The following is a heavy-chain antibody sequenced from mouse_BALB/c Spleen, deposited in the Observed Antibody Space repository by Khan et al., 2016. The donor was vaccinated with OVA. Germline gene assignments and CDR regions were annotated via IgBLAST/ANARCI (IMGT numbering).Heavy chain of an antibody. Sequence: EVQLLETGGGLVKPGGSLKLSCAASGFTFSDYYMYWVRQTPEKRLEWVATITDGGSYTYYPDGVKGRFTISSDNAKNKPYLQMSSLKSEDTAMYYCARAGYGGFAYWGQVTLVTVSA. J-gene: IGHJ3*01. V-gene: IGHV5-4*02. CDR3: ARAGYGGFAY. D-gene: IGHD1-1*02. CDR1: GFTFSDYY. CDR2: ITDGGSYT.